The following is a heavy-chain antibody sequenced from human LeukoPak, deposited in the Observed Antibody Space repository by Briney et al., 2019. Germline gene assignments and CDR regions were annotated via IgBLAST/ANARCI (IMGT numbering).Heavy chain of an antibody. CDR2: INPNSGGT. D-gene: IGHD3-22*01. Sequence: ASVNVSCKASGYTFTGYYMHWVRQAPGQGLEWMGWINPNSGGTNYAQKFQGRVTMTRDTSISTAYMELSRLRSDDTAVYYCAILPYYYDSSGYRVTDAFDIWGQGTMVTVSS. J-gene: IGHJ3*02. V-gene: IGHV1-2*02. CDR1: GYTFTGYY. CDR3: AILPYYYDSSGYRVTDAFDI.